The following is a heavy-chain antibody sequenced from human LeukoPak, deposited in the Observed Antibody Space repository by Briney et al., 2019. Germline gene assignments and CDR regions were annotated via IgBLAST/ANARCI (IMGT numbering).Heavy chain of an antibody. D-gene: IGHD6-13*01. Sequence: SETLSLTCTVSGGSISSSSYYWGWIRQPPGKGLEWIGSIYYSGSTYYNPSLKSRVTISVDASKNQFSLRLSSVTAADTAVYYCARREQQLLGRTGNWFDPWGQGTLVTVSS. CDR3: ARREQQLLGRTGNWFDP. CDR1: GGSISSSSYY. J-gene: IGHJ5*02. CDR2: IYYSGST. V-gene: IGHV4-39*01.